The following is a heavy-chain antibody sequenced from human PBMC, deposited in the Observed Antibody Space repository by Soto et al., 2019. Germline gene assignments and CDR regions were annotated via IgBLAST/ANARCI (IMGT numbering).Heavy chain of an antibody. CDR3: HTRIAARPDY. CDR2: IKSKTDGGTT. D-gene: IGHD6-6*01. J-gene: IGHJ4*02. CDR1: GFTFSNAW. V-gene: IGHV3-15*01. Sequence: PGGSLRLSCAASGFTFSNAWMSWVRQAPGKGLEWVGRIKSKTDGGTTDYAAPVKGRFTISRDDSKNTLYLQMNSLKNEDTAVYSCHTRIAARPDYWGQGTLVTVSS.